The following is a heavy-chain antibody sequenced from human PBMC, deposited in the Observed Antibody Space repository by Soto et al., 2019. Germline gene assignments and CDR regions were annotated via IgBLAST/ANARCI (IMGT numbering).Heavy chain of an antibody. V-gene: IGHV3-23*01. CDR2: ISGSGGST. D-gene: IGHD5-18*01. CDR3: AKDMGGGGYSRYYYYYGMDV. Sequence: PGGSLRLSCAASGFTFSSYAMTWVRQAPGKGLEWVSAISGSGGSTYYADSVKGRFTISRDNSKNTLYLQMNSLRAEDTAVYYCAKDMGGGGYSRYYYYYGMDVWGQGTTVTVSS. J-gene: IGHJ6*02. CDR1: GFTFSSYA.